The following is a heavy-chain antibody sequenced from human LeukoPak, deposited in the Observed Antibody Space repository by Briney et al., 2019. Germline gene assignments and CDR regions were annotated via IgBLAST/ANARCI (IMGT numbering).Heavy chain of an antibody. Sequence: GGSLRLSRAASGFTFSTYWMSWVRQAPGKGLEWVANIKEDGSERYHVDSVKGRFTISRDNAKNSLYLQMNSLTADDTAVYYCARDRGVVGNYDYWGQGTLVTVSS. D-gene: IGHD1-26*01. CDR3: ARDRGVVGNYDY. CDR1: GFTFSTYW. V-gene: IGHV3-7*05. J-gene: IGHJ4*02. CDR2: IKEDGSER.